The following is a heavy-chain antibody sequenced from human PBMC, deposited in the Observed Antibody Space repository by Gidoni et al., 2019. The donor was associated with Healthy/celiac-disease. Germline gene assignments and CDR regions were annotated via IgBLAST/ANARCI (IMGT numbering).Heavy chain of an antibody. Sequence: VQLVESGGGVVQPGRSLRLSCPASGFTFSSYAMHWGRQAPGKGLEWVAVISYDGSNKYYADSVKGRFTISRDNSKNTLYLQMNSLRAEDTAVYYCARDFIAAAGTLDYWGQGTLVTVSS. CDR1: GFTFSSYA. CDR2: ISYDGSNK. V-gene: IGHV3-30-3*01. CDR3: ARDFIAAAGTLDY. D-gene: IGHD6-13*01. J-gene: IGHJ4*02.